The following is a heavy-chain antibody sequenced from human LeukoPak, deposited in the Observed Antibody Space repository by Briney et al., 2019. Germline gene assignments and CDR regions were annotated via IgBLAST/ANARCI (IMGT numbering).Heavy chain of an antibody. CDR3: ARRGPYFDY. Sequence: GGSLRLSCAASGFTFSRYGMNWVRQAPGKGLEWISYISSTSSDIYYLDSVKGRFTISRDNAKNSLYLQMNSLRAEDTSIYYCARRGPYFDYWGQGILVTVSS. CDR2: ISSTSSDI. CDR1: GFTFSRYG. V-gene: IGHV3-21*05. D-gene: IGHD3-10*01. J-gene: IGHJ4*02.